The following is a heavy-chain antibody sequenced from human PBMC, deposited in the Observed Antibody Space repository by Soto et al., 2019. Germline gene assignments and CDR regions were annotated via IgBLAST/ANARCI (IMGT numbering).Heavy chain of an antibody. CDR2: IAYDGSIK. J-gene: IGHJ6*02. Sequence: GGSLRLSCAASGFTFRGYGMHWVRQAPGRGLEWVALIAYDGSIKYYADSVRGRFTISRDNSKNTLYLQMNSLRAEDTAVYYCANSEYSRYKNLDVWGQGTTVTVSS. CDR3: ANSEYSRYKNLDV. CDR1: GFTFRGYG. V-gene: IGHV3-30*18. D-gene: IGHD5-18*01.